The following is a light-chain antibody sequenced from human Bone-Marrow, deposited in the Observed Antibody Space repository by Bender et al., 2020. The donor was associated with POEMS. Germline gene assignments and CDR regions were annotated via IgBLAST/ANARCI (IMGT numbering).Light chain of an antibody. CDR3: SAWDGNLNGWV. Sequence: QSVLTQPPSASGTPGQRATISCSGSSSNIGGNAVNWWQQLPGTAPKLLIYGNDQRPSGVPGRFSGSKSGTSASLAISGLQSEDEADYFCSAWDGNLNGWVFGGGTELTVL. V-gene: IGLV1-44*01. CDR2: GND. CDR1: SSNIGGNA. J-gene: IGLJ3*02.